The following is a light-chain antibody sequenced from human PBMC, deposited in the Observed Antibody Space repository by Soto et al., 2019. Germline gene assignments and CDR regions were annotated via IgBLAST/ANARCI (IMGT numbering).Light chain of an antibody. CDR3: KQYNNYSET. CDR1: QTISSW. Sequence: DIQMTQSPSTLSGSVGDRVTITCRASQTISSWLAWYQQKPGKAPKLLIYKASTLKSGVPSRFSGSGSGTEFTLTISSLQPDDFAAYYCKQYNNYSETFGQGTKVDIK. CDR2: KAS. V-gene: IGKV1-5*03. J-gene: IGKJ1*01.